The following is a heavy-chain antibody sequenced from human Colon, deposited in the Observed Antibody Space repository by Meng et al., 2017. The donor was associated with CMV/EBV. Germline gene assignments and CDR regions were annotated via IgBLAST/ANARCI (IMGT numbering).Heavy chain of an antibody. V-gene: IGHV4-4*07. CDR3: VRGGYSGTQTGGVQEY. CDR2: ISTNRNT. J-gene: IGHJ4*02. D-gene: IGHD5-12*01. Sequence: VQLQGSGPGLVKPSETLSLPCTVSGGPISTYDGSWIRQPAGEGLEWLGRISTNRNTDYNPSLNSRATIWLDTSNNQFSLKLTSVTAADTAVYYCVRGGYSGTQTGGVQEYWGQGTLVTVSS. CDR1: GGPISTYD.